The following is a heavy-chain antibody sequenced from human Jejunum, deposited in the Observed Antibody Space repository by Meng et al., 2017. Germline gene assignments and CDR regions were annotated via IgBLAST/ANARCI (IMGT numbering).Heavy chain of an antibody. J-gene: IGHJ4*02. V-gene: IGHV3-15*01. D-gene: IGHD2-21*02. CDR3: TTRVVTTNDY. CDR1: GFSFSNVW. CDR2: IKTKREGGTT. Sequence: EVGVGESGGVFLKSGGPLRLSCAASGFSFSNVWMNWVRQAPGNGLEWVGRIKTKREGGTTNDAALAKGRFTISRDDSKTTLYLQMNSLKTEDTAVYYCTTRVVTTNDYWGQGTLVTVSS.